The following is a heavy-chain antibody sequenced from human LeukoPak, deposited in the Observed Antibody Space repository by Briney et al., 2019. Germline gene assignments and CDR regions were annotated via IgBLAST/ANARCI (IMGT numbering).Heavy chain of an antibody. J-gene: IGHJ4*02. CDR2: IWYDGSDR. CDR1: RVSITVVG. CDR3: ARERMLPSSHCDQ. Sequence: GGSLSLSRSLSRVSITVVGMHGVRQAPGKGLEWVAVIWYDGSDRYHADSVKGRFTISRDNSKNTLYLQMNSLRVHATAVSCCARERMLPSSHCDQGGQGTLVTVSS. V-gene: IGHV3-33*08. D-gene: IGHD2-2*01.